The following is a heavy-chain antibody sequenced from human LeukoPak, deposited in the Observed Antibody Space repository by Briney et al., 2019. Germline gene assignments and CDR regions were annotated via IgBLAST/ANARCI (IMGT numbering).Heavy chain of an antibody. CDR2: ITGGGSTI. V-gene: IGHV3-48*02. Sequence: GGSLRLSCAASGFSFSTYSMNWVRQAPGKGLEWVSYITGGGSTIYYADSVKGRFTVSRDNAQNSLFLQMDSLRDEDTAVYYCARGRYYDILTGQRYPLDYWGQGTLVTVSS. CDR3: ARGRYYDILTGQRYPLDY. D-gene: IGHD3-9*01. J-gene: IGHJ4*02. CDR1: GFSFSTYS.